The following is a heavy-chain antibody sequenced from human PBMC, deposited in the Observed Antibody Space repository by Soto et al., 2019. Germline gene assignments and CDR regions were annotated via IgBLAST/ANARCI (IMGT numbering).Heavy chain of an antibody. CDR1: GFTFSSYA. CDR3: ASSLGKERDYYDSSGYYLDY. V-gene: IGHV1-69*06. CDR2: IIPIFGTA. D-gene: IGHD3-22*01. J-gene: IGHJ4*02. Sequence: SVKVSCKASGFTFSSYAISWGRQAPGQGLEWMGGIIPIFGTANYAQKFQGRVTITADKSTSTAYMELSSLRSEDTAVYYCASSLGKERDYYDSSGYYLDYWGQRTLVTVSS.